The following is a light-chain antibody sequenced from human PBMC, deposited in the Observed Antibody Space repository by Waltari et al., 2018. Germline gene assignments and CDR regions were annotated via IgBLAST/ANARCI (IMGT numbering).Light chain of an antibody. V-gene: IGKV3-15*01. J-gene: IGKJ1*01. CDR2: GAS. Sequence: VLTQSQATLSVSPGARATLSCRASQSVSSNLAWYQQKPGQAPRLLIYGASTRATGIPARFSGSGSGTEFTLTISSLQSEDFAVYYCQQYNNWPSWTFGQGTKVEIK. CDR3: QQYNNWPSWT. CDR1: QSVSSN.